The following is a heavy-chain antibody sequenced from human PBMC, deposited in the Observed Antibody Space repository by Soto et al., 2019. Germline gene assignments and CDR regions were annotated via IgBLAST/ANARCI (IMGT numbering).Heavy chain of an antibody. Sequence: QVQLQESGPGLVKPSQTLSLTCTVSGGSISSGDYYWSWIRQPPGKGLEWIGYIYYSGNTYYSPSLKSRVTISVDTSTNHFSLKLSSVTAADTAVYYCARERPDGTRLDPWGQGTLVTVSS. D-gene: IGHD2-2*01. CDR2: IYYSGNT. J-gene: IGHJ5*02. CDR3: ARERPDGTRLDP. V-gene: IGHV4-30-4*01. CDR1: GGSISSGDYY.